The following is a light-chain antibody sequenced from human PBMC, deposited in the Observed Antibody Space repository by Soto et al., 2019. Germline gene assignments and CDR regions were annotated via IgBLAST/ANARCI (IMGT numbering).Light chain of an antibody. CDR3: HQRKNCPPIT. CDR2: DSS. Sequence: EIELTQSPATLSLSPGETATLSCRASQNVDKFLAWYQQRPGQPPRLLIFDSSNRATGVPVRFSGSGSGTVFTLTIGSLEPEDPAVHNCHQRKNCPPITFGQATRLEIK. CDR1: QNVDKF. J-gene: IGKJ5*01. V-gene: IGKV3-11*01.